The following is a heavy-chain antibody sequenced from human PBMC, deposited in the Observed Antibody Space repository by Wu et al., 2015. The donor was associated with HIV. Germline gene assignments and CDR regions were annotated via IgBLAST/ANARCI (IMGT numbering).Heavy chain of an antibody. J-gene: IGHJ4*02. Sequence: QVQLVQSGAEVKKPGASVKVSCKASGYTFTGYYMHWVRQAPGQGLEWMGWINPNSGGTNYAQKFQGRVTMTRDTSISTAYMELSRLRSDDTAVYYCARASGQKYCSGGSCFLYWGQGTLVTVSS. CDR1: GYTFTGYY. D-gene: IGHD2-15*01. V-gene: IGHV1-2*02. CDR2: INPNSGGT. CDR3: ARASGQKYCSGGSCFLY.